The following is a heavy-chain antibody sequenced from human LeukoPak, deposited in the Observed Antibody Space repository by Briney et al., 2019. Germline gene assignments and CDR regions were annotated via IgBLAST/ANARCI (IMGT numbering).Heavy chain of an antibody. CDR3: ARCLMVRNPNWFDP. CDR1: GGSISSGGYY. D-gene: IGHD3-10*01. CDR2: IYYSGST. V-gene: IGHV4-31*03. J-gene: IGHJ5*02. Sequence: SQTLSLTCTVSGGSISSGGYYWSWIRQQPGKGLEWIVYIYYSGSTYYNPSLKSRFTITVDTSKNQFSLKLSSVTAADTAVYYCARCLMVRNPNWFDPWGQGTLVTVSS.